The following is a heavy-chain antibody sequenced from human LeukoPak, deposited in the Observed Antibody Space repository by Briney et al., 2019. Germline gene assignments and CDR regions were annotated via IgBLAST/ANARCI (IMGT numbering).Heavy chain of an antibody. CDR1: GGSISSYY. CDR2: IYNSGSA. V-gene: IGHV4-59*01. CDR3: VRENTMVRGAFGAFYI. Sequence: KPSETLSPTCTVSGGSISSYYWSWIRQPPGKGLEWIGYIYNSGSANYNPSLKSRVTISVDTSTNQFSLKLSSVTAADTAVYYCVRENTMVRGAFGAFYIPGQGTMITVSS. D-gene: IGHD3-10*01. J-gene: IGHJ3*02.